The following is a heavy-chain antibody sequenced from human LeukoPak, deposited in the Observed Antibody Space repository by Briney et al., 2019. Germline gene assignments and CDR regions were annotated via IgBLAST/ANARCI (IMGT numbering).Heavy chain of an antibody. Sequence: SETLSLTCSVSGGSINAYYWSIIRQPPGKGLEWVGYIYSSGSSNSNPSLRSRVTMSLDRSKNQFSLKLSSVTAADTAVYYCARGYSGADWGVWGQGTLVTVSS. CDR1: GGSINAYY. D-gene: IGHD5-12*01. CDR3: ARGYSGADWGV. J-gene: IGHJ4*02. CDR2: IYSSGSS. V-gene: IGHV4-4*08.